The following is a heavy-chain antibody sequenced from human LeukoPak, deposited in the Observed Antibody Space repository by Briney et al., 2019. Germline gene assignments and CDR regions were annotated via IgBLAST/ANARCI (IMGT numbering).Heavy chain of an antibody. CDR3: TMVRGVPYGMDV. CDR2: INHSGST. V-gene: IGHV4-34*01. D-gene: IGHD3-10*01. Sequence: SETLSLTCAVYGGSFSGYYWSWIRQPPGKGLEWIGEINHSGSTNYNPSLKSRVTISVDTSKNQFSLKLSSVTAADTAVYYCTMVRGVPYGMDVWGQGTTVTVSS. J-gene: IGHJ6*02. CDR1: GGSFSGYY.